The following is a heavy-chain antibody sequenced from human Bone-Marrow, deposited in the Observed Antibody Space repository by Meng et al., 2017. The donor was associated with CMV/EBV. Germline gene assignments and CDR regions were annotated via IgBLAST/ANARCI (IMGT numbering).Heavy chain of an antibody. Sequence: ASVKVSCKASGYTFTGYYMHWVRQAPGQGLEWMGWISAYNGNTNYAQKLQGRVTMTTDTSTSTAYMELRSLRSDDTAVYYCAREAAAACWGQGTLVTVSS. D-gene: IGHD6-13*01. J-gene: IGHJ4*02. CDR1: GYTFTGYY. V-gene: IGHV1-18*04. CDR2: ISAYNGNT. CDR3: AREAAAAC.